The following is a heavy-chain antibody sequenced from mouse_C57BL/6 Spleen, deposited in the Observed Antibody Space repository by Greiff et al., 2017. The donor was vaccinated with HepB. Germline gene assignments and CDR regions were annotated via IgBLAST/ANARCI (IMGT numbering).Heavy chain of an antibody. Sequence: VQLKESGGGLVKPGGSLKLSCAASGFTFSDYGMHWVRQAPEKGLEWVAYISSGSSTIYYADTVKGRFTISRDNAKNTLFLQMTSLRSEDTAMYYCARPLITTVVAKAYWGQGTLVTVSA. CDR3: ARPLITTVVAKAY. CDR1: GFTFSDYG. J-gene: IGHJ3*01. V-gene: IGHV5-17*01. D-gene: IGHD1-1*01. CDR2: ISSGSSTI.